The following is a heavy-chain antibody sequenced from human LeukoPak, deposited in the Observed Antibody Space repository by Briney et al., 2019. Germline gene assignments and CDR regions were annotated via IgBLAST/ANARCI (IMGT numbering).Heavy chain of an antibody. J-gene: IGHJ6*03. V-gene: IGHV3-53*01. CDR2: IYSGGST. Sequence: GGSLRLSCAASGFTFSSYAMSWVRQAPGKGLEWVSVIYSGGSTYYADSVKGRFTISRDNPKNTLYLQMNSLRAEDTAVYYCAGARIYYYYYYMDVWGKGTTVTVSS. CDR1: GFTFSSYA. CDR3: AGARIYYYYYYMDV.